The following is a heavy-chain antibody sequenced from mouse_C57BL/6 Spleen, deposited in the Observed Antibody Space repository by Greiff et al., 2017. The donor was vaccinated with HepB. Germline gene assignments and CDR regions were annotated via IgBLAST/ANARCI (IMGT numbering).Heavy chain of an antibody. V-gene: IGHV1-81*01. CDR2: IYPRSGNT. Sequence: QVQLQQSGAELARPGASVKLSCKASGYTFTSYGISWVKQRTGQGLEWIGEIYPRSGNTYYNEKFKGKATLTADKSSSTAYMELRSLTSEDSAVYFGARQYDYDLNYYAMDYWGQGTSVTVSS. CDR3: ARQYDYDLNYYAMDY. J-gene: IGHJ4*01. D-gene: IGHD2-4*01. CDR1: GYTFTSYG.